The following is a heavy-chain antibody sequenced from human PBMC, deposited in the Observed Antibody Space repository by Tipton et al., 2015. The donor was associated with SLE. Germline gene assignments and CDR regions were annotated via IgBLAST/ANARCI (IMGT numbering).Heavy chain of an antibody. Sequence: LRLSCTVSGGSISSSSYYLGWIRQPPGKGLEWIGSIYYSGSTYYNPSLKSRVTISVDTSKNQFPLKLSSVTAADTAVYYCARAPREVGADDAFDIWGQGTMVTVSS. CDR2: IYYSGST. CDR3: ARAPREVGADDAFDI. J-gene: IGHJ3*02. V-gene: IGHV4-39*06. D-gene: IGHD1-26*01. CDR1: GGSISSSSYY.